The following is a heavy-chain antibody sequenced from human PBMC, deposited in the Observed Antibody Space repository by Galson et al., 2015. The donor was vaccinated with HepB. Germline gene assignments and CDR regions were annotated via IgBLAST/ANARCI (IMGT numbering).Heavy chain of an antibody. V-gene: IGHV5-10-1*01. Sequence: AEVKKPGESLRISCKGSGYSFTSYWISWVRQMPGKGLEWMGRIDPSDSYTNYSPSFQGHVTISADKSISTAYLQWSSLKASDTAMYYCARPRSSYYYGSGSYYDAFDIWGQGTMVTVSS. D-gene: IGHD3-10*01. CDR2: IDPSDSYT. CDR1: GYSFTSYW. CDR3: ARPRSSYYYGSGSYYDAFDI. J-gene: IGHJ3*02.